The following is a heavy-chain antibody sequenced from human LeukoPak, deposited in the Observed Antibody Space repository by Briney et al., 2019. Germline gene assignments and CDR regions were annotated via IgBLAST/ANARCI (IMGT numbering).Heavy chain of an antibody. CDR3: ARASYDSSGYWGDEFDY. Sequence: PSETLSLTCAVSGYSISSGYYWGWIRQPPGKGLEWIGSIYHSGSTYYNPSLKSRVTISVDTSKNQFSLKLSSVTAADTAAYYCARASYDSSGYWGDEFDYWGQGTLVTVSS. D-gene: IGHD3-22*01. J-gene: IGHJ4*02. CDR1: GYSISSGYY. CDR2: IYHSGST. V-gene: IGHV4-38-2*01.